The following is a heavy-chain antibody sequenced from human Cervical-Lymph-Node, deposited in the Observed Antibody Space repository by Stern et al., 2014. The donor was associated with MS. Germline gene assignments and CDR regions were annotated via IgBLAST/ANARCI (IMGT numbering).Heavy chain of an antibody. CDR1: GASISSSH. CDR3: ARGRWYGDY. J-gene: IGHJ4*02. D-gene: IGHD2-15*01. CDR2: VYQSGST. Sequence: QLQLQESGPGLVKPSETLSLTCTVSGASISSSHWTWIRQTPGKGLEWIGNVYQSGSTNYKPSLKSRATIFVDTYKNQVSLKLTSVTAADTAVYYCARGRWYGDYWGQGTLVTVSS. V-gene: IGHV4-59*01.